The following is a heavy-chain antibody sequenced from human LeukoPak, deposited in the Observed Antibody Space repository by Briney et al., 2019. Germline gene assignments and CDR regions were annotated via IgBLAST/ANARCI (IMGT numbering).Heavy chain of an antibody. CDR3: ARAKAAAGIDYFDY. V-gene: IGHV4-34*01. J-gene: IGHJ4*02. CDR2: INHSGST. CDR1: GGSFSDYY. D-gene: IGHD6-13*01. Sequence: SETLSLTCAVYGGSFSDYYWTWIRQPPGKGLEWIGEINHSGSTNYNPSLKSRVTISVDTTKNQFSLKLSSVTAADTAVYYCARAKAAAGIDYFDYWGQGTLVTVSS.